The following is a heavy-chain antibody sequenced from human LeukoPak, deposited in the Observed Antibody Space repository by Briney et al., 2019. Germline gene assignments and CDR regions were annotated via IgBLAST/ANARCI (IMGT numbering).Heavy chain of an antibody. D-gene: IGHD2/OR15-2a*01. CDR3: AKTLVMTAYYYYGMDV. CDR2: IGSGSGGTT. V-gene: IGHV3-23*01. J-gene: IGHJ6*02. Sequence: GGSLRLSCAASGFTFTSYAMRWVRQAPGKGLEWVSAIGSGSGGTTIYADSVKGRFTISRDNSKNTLYLQMNSLRAEDTAVYYCAKTLVMTAYYYYGMDVWGQGTTVTVSS. CDR1: GFTFTSYA.